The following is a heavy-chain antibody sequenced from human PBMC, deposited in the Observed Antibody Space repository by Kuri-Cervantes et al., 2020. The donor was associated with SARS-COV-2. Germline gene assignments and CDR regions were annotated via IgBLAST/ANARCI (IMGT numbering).Heavy chain of an antibody. Sequence: LRLSCTVSGGSISSGSYYWSWIRQPAGKGLEWIGRIYTSGSTNYNLSLKSRVTISVDTSKNQFSLKLSAVTAADTAVYYCARGGGGYILGAKSFDYWGQGTLVTVSS. CDR3: ARGGGGYILGAKSFDY. CDR2: IYTSGST. V-gene: IGHV4-61*02. CDR1: GGSISSGSYY. J-gene: IGHJ4*02. D-gene: IGHD5-12*01.